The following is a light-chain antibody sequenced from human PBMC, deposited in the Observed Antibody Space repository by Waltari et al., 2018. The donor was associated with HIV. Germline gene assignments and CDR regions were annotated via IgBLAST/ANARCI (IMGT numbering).Light chain of an antibody. CDR1: SGSVSSAYY. J-gene: IGLJ3*02. Sequence: QTVVTQEPSFSVSPGGTITLTCGLSSGSVSSAYYPSWYPQTTGQPPLTVRYNTDTSSYGVPDRVSGSIVGNKAALPITGAQSEDESDYYCLLYMASGRVFGGGTRLTV. CDR3: LLYMASGRV. CDR2: NTD. V-gene: IGLV8-61*01.